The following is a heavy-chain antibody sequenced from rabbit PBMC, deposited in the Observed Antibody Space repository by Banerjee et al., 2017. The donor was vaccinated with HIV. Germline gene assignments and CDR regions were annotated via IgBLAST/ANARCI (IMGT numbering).Heavy chain of an antibody. D-gene: IGHD7-1*01. V-gene: IGHV1S43*01. CDR2: IVSSSGST. J-gene: IGHJ4*01. CDR3: ARDGYPGYGYPNL. Sequence: CIVSSSGSTRYASWVNGRFTISRSTSLNTVDLKMTSLTAADTATYFCARDGYPGYGYPNLWGPGTLVTVS.